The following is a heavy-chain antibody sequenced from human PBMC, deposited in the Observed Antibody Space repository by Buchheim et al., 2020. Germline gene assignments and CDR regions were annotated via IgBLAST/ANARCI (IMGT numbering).Heavy chain of an antibody. CDR2: INPNSGGT. D-gene: IGHD1-26*01. V-gene: IGHV1-2*06. CDR3: ARDREIIPYYYYGMDV. J-gene: IGHJ6*02. Sequence: QVQLVQSGAEVKKPGASVKVSCKASGYTFTGYYMHWVRQAPGQGLEWMGRINPNSGGTNYAQTFQGRVTMTRDTSISTAYLELSRIRSDDTAVYYCARDREIIPYYYYGMDVWGQGTT. CDR1: GYTFTGYY.